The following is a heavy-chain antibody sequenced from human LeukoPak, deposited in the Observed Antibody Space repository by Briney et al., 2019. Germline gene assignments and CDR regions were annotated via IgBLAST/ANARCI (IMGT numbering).Heavy chain of an antibody. Sequence: SETLSLTCTVSGGSLSSSSYYWGWIRQPPGKGLEWIGSIYYSGSTYYNPSLKSRVTISVDTSKNQFSLKLSSVTAADTAVYYCARAPSIAVAGAYFDYWGQGTLVTVSS. V-gene: IGHV4-39*07. D-gene: IGHD6-19*01. CDR2: IYYSGST. J-gene: IGHJ4*02. CDR1: GGSLSSSSYY. CDR3: ARAPSIAVAGAYFDY.